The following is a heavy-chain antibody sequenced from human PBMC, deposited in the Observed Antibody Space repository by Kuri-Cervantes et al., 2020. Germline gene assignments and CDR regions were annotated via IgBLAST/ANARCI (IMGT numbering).Heavy chain of an antibody. J-gene: IGHJ4*02. CDR3: ASGGGHSSDHYYLAY. Sequence: GGSLRLSCAVSGFTFSTYAMNWVRQAPGKGLEWVSYISSGGGTVYYADSVKGRITISRDNAKNSVYLQVNSLRAEDTAVYYCASGGGHSSDHYYLAYWGQGTLVTVSS. D-gene: IGHD3-22*01. CDR1: GFTFSTYA. V-gene: IGHV3-48*04. CDR2: ISSGGGTV.